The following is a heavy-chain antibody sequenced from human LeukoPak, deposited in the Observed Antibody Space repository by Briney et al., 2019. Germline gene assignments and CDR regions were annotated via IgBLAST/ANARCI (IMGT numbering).Heavy chain of an antibody. V-gene: IGHV1-24*01. D-gene: IGHD3-3*01. J-gene: IGHJ4*02. CDR1: GNSLSELS. Sequence: GASVTVSCKVSGNSLSELSMQWVRQAPGKGLECMGGFDPEEAKMVYAQNFQGRVTMTEDTSTQTAYMELSGLTSDDTAVYYCTTRSGDFWSGFVNWGQGTLVTVSS. CDR3: TTRSGDFWSGFVN. CDR2: FDPEEAKM.